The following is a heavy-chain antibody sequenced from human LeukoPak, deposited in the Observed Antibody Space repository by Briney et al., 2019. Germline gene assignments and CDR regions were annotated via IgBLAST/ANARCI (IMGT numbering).Heavy chain of an antibody. J-gene: IGHJ4*02. CDR1: GGSISNYY. CDR3: ARGRAVAGTSYYFDY. CDR2: IYYSGST. D-gene: IGHD6-19*01. V-gene: IGHV4-59*01. Sequence: PSETPSLTCTVSGGSISNYYWSWIRQPPGKGLEWIGYIYYSGSTNYNPSLKSRVTISVDTSKNQFSLKLSSVTAADTAVYYCARGRAVAGTSYYFDYWGQGALVTVSS.